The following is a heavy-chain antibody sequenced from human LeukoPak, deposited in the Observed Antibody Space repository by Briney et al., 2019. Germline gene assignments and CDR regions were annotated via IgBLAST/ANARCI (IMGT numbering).Heavy chain of an antibody. V-gene: IGHV1-2*02. Sequence: GASVKVSCKASGYTFTGYYMHWVRQAPGQGLEWMGWINPNSGGTNYAQKFQGRVTMTRDTSISTAYMELSRLRSDDTAVYYCAAEYGSGSYQPHYYFDYWGQGTLVTVSS. J-gene: IGHJ4*02. CDR2: INPNSGGT. CDR1: GYTFTGYY. D-gene: IGHD3-10*01. CDR3: AAEYGSGSYQPHYYFDY.